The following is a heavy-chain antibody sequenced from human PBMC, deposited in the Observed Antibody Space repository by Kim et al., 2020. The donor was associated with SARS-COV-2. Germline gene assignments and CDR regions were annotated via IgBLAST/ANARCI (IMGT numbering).Heavy chain of an antibody. V-gene: IGHV3-30-3*01. CDR2: ISYDGSNK. CDR3: ARYFLAMVEDWFDP. D-gene: IGHD5-18*01. Sequence: GGSLRLSCAASGFTFSSYAMHWVRQAPGKGLEWVAVISYDGSNKYYADSVKGRFTISRDNSKNTLYLQMNSLRAEDTAVYYCARYFLAMVEDWFDPWGQGTLVTVSS. J-gene: IGHJ5*02. CDR1: GFTFSSYA.